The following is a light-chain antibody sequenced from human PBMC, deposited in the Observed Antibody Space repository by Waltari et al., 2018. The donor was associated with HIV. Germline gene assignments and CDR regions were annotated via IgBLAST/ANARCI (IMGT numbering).Light chain of an antibody. CDR2: DVS. CDR1: SSDVGGYKY. CDR3: CSYAGSVV. J-gene: IGLJ2*01. Sequence: QSALTQPRSVSGSPGQSVTIPCTGTSSDVGGYKYVSWYQQHPGKAPQLMIYDVSKRPSGVPDRFSGSKSGNAASLTISGLQAEDEADYYCCSYAGSVVFGGGTKLTVL. V-gene: IGLV2-11*01.